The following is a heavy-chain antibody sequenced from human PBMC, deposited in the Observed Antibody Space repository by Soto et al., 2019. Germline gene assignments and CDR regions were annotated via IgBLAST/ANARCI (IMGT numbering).Heavy chain of an antibody. J-gene: IGHJ6*02. V-gene: IGHV1-46*01. CDR3: ASGNYVNYYYYGMDV. CDR2: INPSGGST. D-gene: IGHD3-16*01. CDR1: GYTFTSYY. Sequence: ASVKVSCKASGYTFTSYYMHWVRQAPGQGLEWMGIINPSGGSTSYAQKFQGRVTMTRDTSTSTVYMALSSLRSEDTAVYYCASGNYVNYYYYGMDVWGQGTTVTVSS.